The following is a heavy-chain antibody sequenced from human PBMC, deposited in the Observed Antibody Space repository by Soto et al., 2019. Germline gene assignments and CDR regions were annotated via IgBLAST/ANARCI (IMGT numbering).Heavy chain of an antibody. V-gene: IGHV1-69*13. CDR1: GGTFSSYA. CDR3: ARDTLYGDYVPFDY. D-gene: IGHD4-17*01. CDR2: IIPIFGTA. J-gene: IGHJ4*02. Sequence: SVKVSCKASGGTFSSYAISWVRQAPGQGLEWMGGIIPIFGTANYAQKFQGRVTITADESASTAYMELSSLRSEDTAVYYCARDTLYGDYVPFDYWGQGTLVTVSS.